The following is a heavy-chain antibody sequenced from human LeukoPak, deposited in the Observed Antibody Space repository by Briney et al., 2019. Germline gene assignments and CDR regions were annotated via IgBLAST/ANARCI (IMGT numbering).Heavy chain of an antibody. CDR2: IYTSGST. D-gene: IGHD1-26*01. CDR1: GGSISSGSYY. Sequence: PSQTLSLTCTVSGGSISSGSYYWSWIRQPTGKGLEWIGRIYTSGSTNYNPSLKSRVTISVDTSKNQFSLKLSSVTAADTAVYYCARSGVKFDPWGQGTLVTVSS. CDR3: ARSGVKFDP. J-gene: IGHJ5*02. V-gene: IGHV4-61*02.